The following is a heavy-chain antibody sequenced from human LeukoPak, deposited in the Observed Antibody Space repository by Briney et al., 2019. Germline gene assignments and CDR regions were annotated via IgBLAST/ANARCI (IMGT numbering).Heavy chain of an antibody. CDR1: GYTFTGYY. CDR2: INPNSGGT. V-gene: IGHV1-2*04. Sequence: ASVKVSCKASGYTFTGYYMHWVRQAPGQGLEWMGWINPNSGGTNYAQKFQGWVTMTRDTSISTAYMELSRLRSDDTAVYYCARDWVAAAGPYYYYYGMVVWGQGTTVTVSS. CDR3: ARDWVAAAGPYYYYYGMVV. D-gene: IGHD6-13*01. J-gene: IGHJ6*02.